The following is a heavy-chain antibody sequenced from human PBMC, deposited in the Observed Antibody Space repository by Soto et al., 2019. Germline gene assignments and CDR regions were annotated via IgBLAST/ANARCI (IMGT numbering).Heavy chain of an antibody. CDR2: IIPIFGTA. CDR3: ARGLSPYYYYYGMDV. V-gene: IGHV1-69*13. CDR1: GGTFSSYA. Sequence: ASVKVSCKASGGTFSSYAISWVRQAPGQGLEWMGGIIPIFGTANYAQKFQGRVTITADESTSTAYMELSSLRSEDTAVYYCARGLSPYYYYYGMDVWGQGTTVTAP. J-gene: IGHJ6*02.